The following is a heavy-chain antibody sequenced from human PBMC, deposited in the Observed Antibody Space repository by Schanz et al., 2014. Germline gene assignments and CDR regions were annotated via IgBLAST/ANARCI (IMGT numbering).Heavy chain of an antibody. D-gene: IGHD5-12*01. CDR3: ARDLTFAVGYENIPHFDY. Sequence: QVQLVQSGSELKKPGASVKISCKTSGYTFTSYATNWVRQAPGQGLEWMGWINTNTGHPTYAQGFRGRFVFSMDTSVSTAYRQISSLKTADTAVYYCARDLTFAVGYENIPHFDYWGQGTLVTVSS. J-gene: IGHJ4*02. V-gene: IGHV7-4-1*02. CDR2: INTNTGHP. CDR1: GYTFTSYA.